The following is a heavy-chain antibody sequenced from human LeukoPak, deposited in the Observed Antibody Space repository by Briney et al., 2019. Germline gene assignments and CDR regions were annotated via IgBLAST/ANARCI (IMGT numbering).Heavy chain of an antibody. CDR1: GGTFSSYA. J-gene: IGHJ6*03. V-gene: IGHV1-69*06. CDR2: IIPIFGTA. CDR3: AREGRKVRGVIMNTYYYYMDV. D-gene: IGHD3-10*01. Sequence: ASVKVSCKASGGTFSSYAISWVRQAPGQGLEWMGGIIPIFGTANYAQKFQGRVTITADKSTSTAYMELSSLRSEDTAVYYCAREGRKVRGVIMNTYYYYMDVWGKGTTVTVSS.